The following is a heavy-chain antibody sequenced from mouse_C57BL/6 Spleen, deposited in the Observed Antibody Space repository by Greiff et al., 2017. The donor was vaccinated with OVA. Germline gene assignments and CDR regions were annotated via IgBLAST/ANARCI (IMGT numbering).Heavy chain of an antibody. J-gene: IGHJ2*01. Sequence: EVKLMESVGGLVQPGRSLKLSCTASGFTFSDYYMAWVRQVPEKGLEWVATINYDGSSTYYLDSLKSRFIISRDNAKNILYLQMSSLKSEDTATYYCARCGYYDFDYWGQGTTLTVSS. CDR1: GFTFSDYY. CDR3: ARCGYYDFDY. V-gene: IGHV5-16*01. CDR2: INYDGSST. D-gene: IGHD2-3*01.